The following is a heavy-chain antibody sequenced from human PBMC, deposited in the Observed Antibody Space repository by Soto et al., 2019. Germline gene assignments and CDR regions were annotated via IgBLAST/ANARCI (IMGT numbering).Heavy chain of an antibody. CDR3: ARGRVAALLPYYFDL. J-gene: IGHJ4*02. D-gene: IGHD6-6*01. CDR2: IYSGGST. CDR1: GFSVSNNY. V-gene: IGHV3-53*01. Sequence: VSLRLSCAASGFSVSNNYLNWVRQAPGKGLECVSVIYSGGSTYYAGSVKGRFSISRDDSKNTLYLQMNSLRAEDTAVYYCARGRVAALLPYYFDLWGQGTLVTVSS.